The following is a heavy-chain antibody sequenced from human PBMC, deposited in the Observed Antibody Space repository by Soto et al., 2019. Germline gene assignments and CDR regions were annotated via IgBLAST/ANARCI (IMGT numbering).Heavy chain of an antibody. CDR3: ARGGHSFDWLSSAYYYYYYMDV. J-gene: IGHJ6*03. D-gene: IGHD3-9*01. CDR1: GYTFTSYD. V-gene: IGHV1-8*01. CDR2: MNPNSGNT. Sequence: ASVKVSCKASGYTFTSYDINWVRQATGQGLEWMGWMNPNSGNTGYAQKFQGRVTMTRNTSISTAYMELSSLRSEDTAVYYCARGGHSFDWLSSAYYYYYYMDVWGKGTTVTV.